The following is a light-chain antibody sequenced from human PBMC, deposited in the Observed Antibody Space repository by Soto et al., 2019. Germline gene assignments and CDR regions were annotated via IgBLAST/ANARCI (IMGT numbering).Light chain of an antibody. CDR2: DAS. V-gene: IGKV3-11*01. J-gene: IGKJ4*01. CDR3: QQRYVWLT. CDR1: QSVSSN. Sequence: EIVMTQSPATLSVSPGEGATLSCRASQSVSSNLAWYQQKSGQAPRLLIYDASNRATGTPARFSGSGSGTDFTLTISSLEPEDSAVYYCQQRYVWLTFGGGTKVDIK.